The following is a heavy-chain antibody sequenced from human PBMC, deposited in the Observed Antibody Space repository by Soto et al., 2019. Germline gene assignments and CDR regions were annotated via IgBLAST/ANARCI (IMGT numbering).Heavy chain of an antibody. V-gene: IGHV4-39*01. CDR2: IYYSGST. CDR1: GGSISSSSYY. J-gene: IGHJ5*02. D-gene: IGHD3-22*01. Sequence: PSETLSLTCTVSGGSISSSSYYWGWIRQPPGKGLEWIGSIYYSGSTYYNPSLKSRVTISVDTSKNQFSLKLSSVTAADTAVYYCARVYYYDSSGYYAEPHRENWFDPWGQGTLVTVSS. CDR3: ARVYYYDSSGYYAEPHRENWFDP.